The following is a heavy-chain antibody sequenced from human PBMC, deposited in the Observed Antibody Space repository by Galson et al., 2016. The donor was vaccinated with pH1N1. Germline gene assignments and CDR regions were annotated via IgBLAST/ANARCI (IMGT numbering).Heavy chain of an antibody. CDR1: GYSVTRYY. Sequence: SVKVSCKASGYSVTRYYMHWVRQAPGQGLEWMGIIDPSDGTTTYSQKFRGRITMTRDTPTNSVYMELSSLTSDDTAVYYCARRYEFDYWGQGTLITVSS. CDR3: ARRYEFDY. D-gene: IGHD3-3*01. V-gene: IGHV1-46*01. CDR2: IDPSDGTT. J-gene: IGHJ4*02.